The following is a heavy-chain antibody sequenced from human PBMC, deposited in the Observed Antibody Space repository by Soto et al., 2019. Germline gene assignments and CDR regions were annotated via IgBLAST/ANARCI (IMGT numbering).Heavy chain of an antibody. CDR2: ISSSSSYT. CDR3: AGYYGSGEPIDY. D-gene: IGHD3-10*01. V-gene: IGHV3-11*06. Sequence: GGSLRLSCAASGFTFSDYYMSWIRQAPGKGLEWVSYISSSSSYTNYADSVKGRFTISRDNAKNSLYLQMNSLRAEDTAVYYCAGYYGSGEPIDYWGQGTLVTVSS. J-gene: IGHJ4*02. CDR1: GFTFSDYY.